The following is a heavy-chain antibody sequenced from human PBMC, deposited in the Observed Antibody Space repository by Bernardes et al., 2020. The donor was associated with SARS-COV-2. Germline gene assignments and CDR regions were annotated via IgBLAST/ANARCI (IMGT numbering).Heavy chain of an antibody. CDR1: GGSISSYY. J-gene: IGHJ3*02. V-gene: IGHV4-59*01. Sequence: SETLSLTCSVSGGSISSYYWSWIRQPPGKGLEWIGYIYYSGSTYYNPSLKSRVTISGDTSKNQFSLKLNSVTAADTAVYYCARGKHHDGFDIWGQGTMVTVSS. CDR2: IYYSGST. CDR3: ARGKHHDGFDI.